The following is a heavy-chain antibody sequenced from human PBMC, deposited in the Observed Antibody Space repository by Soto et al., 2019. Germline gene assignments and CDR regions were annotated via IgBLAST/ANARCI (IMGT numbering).Heavy chain of an antibody. CDR2: ISGSGGST. CDR3: AILLWFGELSSPY. CDR1: GFTFSSYA. Sequence: GGSLRLSCAASGFTFSSYAMSWVRQAPGKGLEWVSAISGSGGSTYYADSVKGRFTISRDNSKNTLYLQMNSLRAEDTAVYYCAILLWFGELSSPYWGQGTLVTVSS. D-gene: IGHD3-10*01. J-gene: IGHJ4*02. V-gene: IGHV3-23*01.